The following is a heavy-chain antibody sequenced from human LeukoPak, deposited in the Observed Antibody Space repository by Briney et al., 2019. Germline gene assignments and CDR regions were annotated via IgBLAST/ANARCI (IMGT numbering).Heavy chain of an antibody. D-gene: IGHD5-24*01. CDR3: AISGLHPNFDY. Sequence: GGSLRLSCAVSGFTFSSYAMSWVRQAPGKGLAWVSAISGSGGRTYYGDSVKGRFTISRDNSKNTLYLQMNSLRAEDTAVYYCAISGLHPNFDYWGQGTLVTVSS. CDR2: ISGSGGRT. V-gene: IGHV3-23*01. CDR1: GFTFSSYA. J-gene: IGHJ4*02.